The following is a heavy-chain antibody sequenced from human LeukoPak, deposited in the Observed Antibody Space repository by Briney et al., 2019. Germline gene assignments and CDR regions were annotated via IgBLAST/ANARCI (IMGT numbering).Heavy chain of an antibody. J-gene: IGHJ6*02. CDR2: ISGSGGST. V-gene: IGHV3-23*01. CDR3: AKGTGWYYYYGMDV. Sequence: GGSLRLSCAASGFTFSDYYMSWIRQAPGKGLEWVSAISGSGGSTYYADSVKGRFTISRDNSKNTLYLQMNSLRAEDTAVYYCAKGTGWYYYYGMDVWGQGTTVTVSS. D-gene: IGHD1-14*01. CDR1: GFTFSDYY.